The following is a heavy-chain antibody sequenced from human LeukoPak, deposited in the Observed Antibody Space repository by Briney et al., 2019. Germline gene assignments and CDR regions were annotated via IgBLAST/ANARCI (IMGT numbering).Heavy chain of an antibody. CDR2: ISGSGGST. D-gene: IGHD1-26*01. J-gene: IGHJ4*02. CDR3: ARSPRGGEWELYYFDY. V-gene: IGHV3-23*01. Sequence: GGSLRLSCAASGFTFSSYAMSWVRQAPGKGLEWVSAISGSGGSTYYADSVKGRFTISRDNSKNTLYLQMNSLRAEDTAVYYCARSPRGGEWELYYFDYWGQGTLVTVSS. CDR1: GFTFSSYA.